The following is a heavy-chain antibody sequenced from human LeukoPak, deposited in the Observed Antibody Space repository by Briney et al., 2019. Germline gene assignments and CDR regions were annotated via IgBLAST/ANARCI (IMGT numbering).Heavy chain of an antibody. D-gene: IGHD6-13*01. CDR3: ARGLGSSSWYLHYYYYYYMDV. CDR1: GGSFSGYY. Sequence: SETLSLTCAVYGGSFSGYYWSWIRQPPGKGLEWIGEINHSGSTNYNPSLKSRVTISVDTSENQFSLKLSSVTAADTAVYYCARGLGSSSWYLHYYYYYYMDVWGKGTTVTVSS. V-gene: IGHV4-34*01. CDR2: INHSGST. J-gene: IGHJ6*03.